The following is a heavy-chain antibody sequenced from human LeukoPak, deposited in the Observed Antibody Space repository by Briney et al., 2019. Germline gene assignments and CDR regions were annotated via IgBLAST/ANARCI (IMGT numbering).Heavy chain of an antibody. D-gene: IGHD6-13*01. CDR2: ISSSSSTI. CDR1: GFTFSSYS. V-gene: IGHV3-48*04. CDR3: ARVGIAAAGPYYYYGMDV. J-gene: IGHJ6*02. Sequence: GGSLRLSCAASGFTFSSYSMNWVRQAPGKRLEWVSYISSSSSTIYYADSVKGRFTISRDNAKNSLYLQMNSLRAEDTAVYYCARVGIAAAGPYYYYGMDVWGQGTTVTVSS.